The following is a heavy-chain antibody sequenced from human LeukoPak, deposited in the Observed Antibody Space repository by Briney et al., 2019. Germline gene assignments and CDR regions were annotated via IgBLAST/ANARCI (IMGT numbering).Heavy chain of an antibody. CDR2: TSYNGNT. V-gene: IGHV1-18*01. J-gene: IGHJ4*02. CDR1: GYTFTSYD. D-gene: IGHD6-19*01. CDR3: ARHSGSGWQALGY. Sequence: ASVKVSCKASGYTFTSYDINWVRQATGQGLEWMGWTSYNGNTNYAQKFQDRVTMTTDTSTTTAYMELRSLESDDTAVYYCARHSGSGWQALGYWGQGTLVTVSS.